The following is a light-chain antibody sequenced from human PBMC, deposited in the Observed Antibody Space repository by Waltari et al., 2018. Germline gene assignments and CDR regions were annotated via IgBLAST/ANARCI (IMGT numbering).Light chain of an antibody. CDR3: QSYDTSLSVV. CDR2: GSS. J-gene: IGLJ3*02. V-gene: IGLV1-40*01. CDR1: GSNIGAGSD. Sequence: QSVLTPPPSVSGAPGQRVTIPCTGSGSNIGAGSDLHWYPQLPRAAPKLLIYGSSTRPLGVPDRFFGSTSGTSASLAITGLQAEDEADYYCQSYDTSLSVVFGGGTKLTVL.